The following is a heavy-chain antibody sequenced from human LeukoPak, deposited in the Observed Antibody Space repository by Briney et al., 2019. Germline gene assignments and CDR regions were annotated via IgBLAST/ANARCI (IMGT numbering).Heavy chain of an antibody. V-gene: IGHV4-59*06. CDR1: GGSISSYY. D-gene: IGHD3-10*01. CDR3: ASALWFGESARFDP. CDR2: IYYSGNT. Sequence: PSETLSLTCTVSGGSISSYYWSWIRQHPRKGLEWIGYIYYSGNTNYNPSLKSRISISLDTSKNQFSLKLNSVTAADTAVYYCASALWFGESARFDPWGQGILVTVSS. J-gene: IGHJ5*02.